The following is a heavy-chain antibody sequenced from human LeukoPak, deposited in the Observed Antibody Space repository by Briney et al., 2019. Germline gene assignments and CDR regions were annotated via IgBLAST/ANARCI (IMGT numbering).Heavy chain of an antibody. Sequence: GGSLRLSCAASGFTFSSYNMNWVRQAPGKGLEWVSSTTSSSSTIYYADSVKGRFTISRDNAKNSLYLQMNSLRAEDTSVYYCARAFRGYTFGFDSWGQGTLVTVSS. CDR3: ARAFRGYTFGFDS. V-gene: IGHV3-48*01. D-gene: IGHD5-18*01. J-gene: IGHJ4*02. CDR2: TTSSSSTI. CDR1: GFTFSSYN.